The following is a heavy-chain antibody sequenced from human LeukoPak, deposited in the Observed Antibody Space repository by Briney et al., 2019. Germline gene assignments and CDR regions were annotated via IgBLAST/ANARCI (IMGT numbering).Heavy chain of an antibody. Sequence: GGSLRLSCAASGFTFSNYWMSWVRQAPGKGLEWVANIKQDGREKYYVDSVKGRFTISRDNSKNTLSLQVSSLRTEDTAVYYCAKDRYSYAFEYSDSWGQGTLVTVSS. V-gene: IGHV3-7*01. CDR3: AKDRYSYAFEYSDS. CDR2: IKQDGREK. J-gene: IGHJ4*02. D-gene: IGHD5-18*01. CDR1: GFTFSNYW.